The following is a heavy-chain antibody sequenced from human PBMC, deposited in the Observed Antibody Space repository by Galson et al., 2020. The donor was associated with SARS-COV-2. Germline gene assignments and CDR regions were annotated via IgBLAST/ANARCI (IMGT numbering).Heavy chain of an antibody. CDR3: ARRRGSYSPSFFDY. CDR1: GGSISSSNW. J-gene: IGHJ4*02. D-gene: IGHD1-26*01. V-gene: IGHV4-4*02. CDR2: IYHSGST. Sequence: SETLSLTCAVSGGSISSSNWWSWVRQPPGKGLEWIGEIYHSGSTNYNPSLKSRVTISVDKSKNQFSLKLSSVTAADTAVYYCARRRGSYSPSFFDYWGQGTLITVSS.